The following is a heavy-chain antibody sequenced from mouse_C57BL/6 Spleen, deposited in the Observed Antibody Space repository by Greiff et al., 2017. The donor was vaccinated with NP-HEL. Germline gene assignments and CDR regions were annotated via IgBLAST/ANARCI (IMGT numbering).Heavy chain of an antibody. CDR2: IDPEDGDT. V-gene: IGHV14-1*01. CDR1: GFNIKDYY. D-gene: IGHD2-3*01. CDR3: TTIYDGPIFAY. J-gene: IGHJ3*01. Sequence: EVQLQQSGAELVRPGASVKLSCTASGFNIKDYYMHWVRQRPEQGLEWIGRIDPEDGDTEYAPKFQGKATMTADTSSNTAYLQLSSLTSEDTAVYYCTTIYDGPIFAYWGQGTLVTVSA.